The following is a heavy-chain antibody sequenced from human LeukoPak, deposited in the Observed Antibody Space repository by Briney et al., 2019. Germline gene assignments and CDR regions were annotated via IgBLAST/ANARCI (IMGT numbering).Heavy chain of an antibody. CDR3: ARRLGHCSSTSCYHWFDP. CDR2: IYPGDSDT. J-gene: IGHJ5*02. CDR1: GYSFTSYW. V-gene: IGHV5-51*01. D-gene: IGHD2-2*01. Sequence: GESLKISCKGSGYSFTSYWIGWVRQMPGKGLEWMGIIYPGDSDTRYSPSFQGQVTISAGKSISTAYLQWSSLKASDTAMYYCARRLGHCSSTSCYHWFDPWGQGTLVTVSS.